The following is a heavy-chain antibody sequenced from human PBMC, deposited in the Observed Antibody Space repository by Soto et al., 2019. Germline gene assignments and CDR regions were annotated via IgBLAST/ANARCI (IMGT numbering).Heavy chain of an antibody. J-gene: IGHJ3*02. Sequence: GSLRLSCEASGFIFSNYAMSWVRQAPGKGLEWVAGMGGSNGDTYYADSVRGRFAISRDNSKSTLFLQMNSLRAEDTAVYYCEKDRVKNNSVWDPFDIWGQGTMVTVSS. V-gene: IGHV3-23*01. CDR2: MGGSNGDT. CDR3: EKDRVKNNSVWDPFDI. D-gene: IGHD2-21*01. CDR1: GFIFSNYA.